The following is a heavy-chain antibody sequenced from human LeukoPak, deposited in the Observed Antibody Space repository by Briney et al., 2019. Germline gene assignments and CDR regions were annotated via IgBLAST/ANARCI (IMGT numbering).Heavy chain of an antibody. Sequence: ASVKVSCKASGYTFTGHHMHWVRQAPGQGLEWMGWLNTYSGDTNYAPKFQGRVTMTRDTSISTVYMELSRLRSDDTAVYYCARAVAGNYYYYMDVWGKGTTVTVSS. D-gene: IGHD6-19*01. CDR3: ARAVAGNYYYYMDV. CDR2: LNTYSGDT. V-gene: IGHV1-2*02. CDR1: GYTFTGHH. J-gene: IGHJ6*03.